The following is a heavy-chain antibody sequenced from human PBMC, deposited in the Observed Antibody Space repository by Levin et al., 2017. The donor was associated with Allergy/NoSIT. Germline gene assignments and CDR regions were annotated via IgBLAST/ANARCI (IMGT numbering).Heavy chain of an antibody. Sequence: GESLKISCKASGYTFTGYYMHWVRQAPGQGLEWMGWINPNSGGTNYAQKFQGRVTMTRDTSISTAYMELSRLRSDDTAVYYCAREKSVVVVAATRSRWFDPWGQGTLVTVSS. CDR1: GYTFTGYY. V-gene: IGHV1-2*02. CDR2: INPNSGGT. CDR3: AREKSVVVVAATRSRWFDP. J-gene: IGHJ5*02. D-gene: IGHD2-15*01.